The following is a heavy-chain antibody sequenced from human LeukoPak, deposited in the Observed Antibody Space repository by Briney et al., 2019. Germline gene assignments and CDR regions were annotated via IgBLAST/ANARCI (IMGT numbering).Heavy chain of an antibody. V-gene: IGHV5-51*01. CDR2: IYPGDSDT. J-gene: IGHJ4*02. D-gene: IGHD2-2*02. CDR1: GYSFTSYW. CDR3: ARSECSTSCYTALYFDY. Sequence: GESLKISCKGSGYSFTSYWIGWVRQMPGKGLEWMGIIYPGDSDTRYSPSFQGQVTISADKSISTAYLQWSSLKASDTAMYYCARSECSTSCYTALYFDYWGQGTLVTVSS.